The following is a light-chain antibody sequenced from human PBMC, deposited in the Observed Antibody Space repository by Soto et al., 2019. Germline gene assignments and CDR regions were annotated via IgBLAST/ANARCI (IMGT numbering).Light chain of an antibody. V-gene: IGKV3-15*01. CDR1: HYVYSN. Sequence: IVLTQSPGTLSLSPGERATLSCTASHYVYSNVAWFQQRPGQAPRLPIYRVSTRATGTPARFSGSGSGTEFTLTITSLQSEDFALYYCQQYHNLWTFGQGTEVEIK. CDR3: QQYHNLWT. CDR2: RVS. J-gene: IGKJ1*01.